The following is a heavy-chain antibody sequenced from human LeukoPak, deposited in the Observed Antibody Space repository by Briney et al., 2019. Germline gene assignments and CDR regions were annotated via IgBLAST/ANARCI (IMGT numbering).Heavy chain of an antibody. CDR3: ARAISAGSPITASDC. Sequence: ASVKVSCKTSGYTFTAYYMHWVRQAPGQGLEWMGWINPNSDFTDFAQNFQGRVTMTSDTSISTAYMELSRLGSDDTAVYYCARAISAGSPITASDCWGQGTLVTVSS. V-gene: IGHV1-2*02. J-gene: IGHJ4*02. CDR1: GYTFTAYY. D-gene: IGHD2-15*01. CDR2: INPNSDFT.